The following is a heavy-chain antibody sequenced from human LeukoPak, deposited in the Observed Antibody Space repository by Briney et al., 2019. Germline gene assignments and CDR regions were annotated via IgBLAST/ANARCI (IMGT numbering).Heavy chain of an antibody. CDR3: SKDRRAGSYDY. J-gene: IGHJ4*02. CDR1: GCTFSRNG. CDR2: ISGSGGNT. Sequence: GGSLRLSCAVSGCTFSRNGMTWVRQAPGKGLEWVSAISGSGGNTYYADSVKGRFTISRDNSKNTLYLQMNSLRAEDTAVYYCSKDRRAGSYDYWGQGTLVTVSS. D-gene: IGHD3-10*01. V-gene: IGHV3-23*01.